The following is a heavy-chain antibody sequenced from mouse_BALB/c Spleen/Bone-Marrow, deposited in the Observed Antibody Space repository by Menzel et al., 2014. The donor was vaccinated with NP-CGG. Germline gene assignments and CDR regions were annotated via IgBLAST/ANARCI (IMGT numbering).Heavy chain of an antibody. CDR2: ISSGGSYT. Sequence: EVHLVESGGDLVKPGGSLKLSCAASGFTFSSYGMSWVRQTPDKRLEWVATISSGGSYTYYPDSVKGRFTISRDNAKNTLYLQMSSLKSEDTAMYYCARSEGGRRGLFDYWGRGTTRTVSS. CDR3: ARSEGGRRGLFDY. CDR1: GFTFSSYG. J-gene: IGHJ2*01. V-gene: IGHV5-6*01.